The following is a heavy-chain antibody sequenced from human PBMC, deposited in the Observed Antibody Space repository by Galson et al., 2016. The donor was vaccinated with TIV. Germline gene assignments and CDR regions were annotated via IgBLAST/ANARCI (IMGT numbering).Heavy chain of an antibody. J-gene: IGHJ3*02. D-gene: IGHD3-22*01. CDR2: LYPGDSHA. CDR3: SRHNYYHGIYHSFDI. CDR1: GYSFTSYY. V-gene: IGHV5-51*01. Sequence: QSGAEVKKPGESLKISCKGSGYSFTSYYIAWVRQMPGKGLEWMGILYPGDSHARYSPSFQGQVTISADKSIRTAYLQWSSLKASDTSIYYCSRHNYYHGIYHSFDICGQGTMVTVSS.